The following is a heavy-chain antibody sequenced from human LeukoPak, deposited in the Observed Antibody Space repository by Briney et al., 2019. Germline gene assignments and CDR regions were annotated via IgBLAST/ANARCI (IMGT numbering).Heavy chain of an antibody. V-gene: IGHV4-61*10. CDR2: IYYSGST. Sequence: SETLPLTCTVSGGSISSGSYYWSWIRQPAGKGLEWIGYIYYSGSTNYNPSLKSRVTISVDTSKNQFSLKLSSVTAADTAVYYCARQRAVRDLNWFDPWGQGTLVTVSS. D-gene: IGHD3-10*01. CDR1: GGSISSGSYY. CDR3: ARQRAVRDLNWFDP. J-gene: IGHJ5*02.